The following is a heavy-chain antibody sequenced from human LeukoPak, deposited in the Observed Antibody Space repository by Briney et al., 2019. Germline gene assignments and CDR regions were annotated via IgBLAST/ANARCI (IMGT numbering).Heavy chain of an antibody. CDR3: ARDTGGGYSCYDC. CDR2: IKQDGSEK. J-gene: IGHJ4*02. D-gene: IGHD5-18*01. V-gene: IGHV3-7*01. Sequence: GGSLRLSCAASGFTFSSYCMTWIRQARGKGLEWVANIKQDGSEKYYVDSVKGRFTISRDNAKNSLYLQMNSLRAEDTAVYYCARDTGGGYSCYDCWGQGTLVTVSS. CDR1: GFTFSSYC.